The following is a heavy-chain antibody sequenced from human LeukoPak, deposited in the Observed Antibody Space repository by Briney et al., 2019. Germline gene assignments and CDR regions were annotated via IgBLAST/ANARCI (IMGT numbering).Heavy chain of an antibody. J-gene: IGHJ5*02. CDR1: GGSINSGGNH. V-gene: IGHV4-31*03. CDR2: IHYSGST. Sequence: SETLSLTCTVSGGSINSGGNHWTWIRQHPEKGLEWIGYIHYSGSTNYNPSLESRVSISVDMSKKSFSLKLTSVTAADTAVYYCARGGTDSSGYAWFDPWGQGTLVTVSS. D-gene: IGHD3-22*01. CDR3: ARGGTDSSGYAWFDP.